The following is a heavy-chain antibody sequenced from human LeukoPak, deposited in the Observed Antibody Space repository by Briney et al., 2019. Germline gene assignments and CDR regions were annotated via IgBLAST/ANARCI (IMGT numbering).Heavy chain of an antibody. D-gene: IGHD2-15*01. Sequence: SETLSLTCTVSGGSFSGYYWSWIRQPPGKGLEWIGEINHSGSTNYNPSLKSRVTISVDTSKNQFSLKLSSVTAADTAVYYCARVTGDCSGGSCYPVYWGQGTLVTVSS. J-gene: IGHJ4*02. CDR1: GGSFSGYY. CDR3: ARVTGDCSGGSCYPVY. V-gene: IGHV4-34*01. CDR2: INHSGST.